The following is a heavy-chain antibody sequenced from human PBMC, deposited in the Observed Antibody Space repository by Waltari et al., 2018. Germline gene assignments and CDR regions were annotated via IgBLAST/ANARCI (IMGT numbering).Heavy chain of an antibody. J-gene: IGHJ5*02. CDR1: GFTVSTTY. D-gene: IGHD3-16*01. Sequence: EVQLVETGGGLIQPGVSLRLSCAASGFTVSTTYISWVRLAPGKGLEWVSVISADESTYYADSVKGRFTISRDNSKNTVYLQMNILRAADTAVYYGARVGPSSHYAYWFDPWGQGTLVTVSS. CDR3: ARVGPSSHYAYWFDP. V-gene: IGHV3-53*02. CDR2: ISADEST.